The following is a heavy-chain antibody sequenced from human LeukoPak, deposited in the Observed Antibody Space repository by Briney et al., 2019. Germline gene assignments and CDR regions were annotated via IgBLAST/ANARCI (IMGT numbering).Heavy chain of an antibody. CDR3: ARVHTWYYYMDV. V-gene: IGHV3-30*02. J-gene: IGHJ6*03. CDR1: GFTFSSYG. Sequence: GGSLRLSCAASGFTFSSYGMHWVRQAPGKGLEWVAFIRYDGSNKYYADSVKGRFTISRDNSKNTLYLQMNSLRAEDTAVYYCARVHTWYYYMDVWGKGTTVTVSS. CDR2: IRYDGSNK.